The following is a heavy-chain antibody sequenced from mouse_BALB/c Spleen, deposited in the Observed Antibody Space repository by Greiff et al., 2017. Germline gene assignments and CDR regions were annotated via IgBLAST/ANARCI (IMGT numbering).Heavy chain of an antibody. CDR1: GFTFSSYT. CDR2: ISNGGGST. CDR3: GRGATVDAMDY. V-gene: IGHV5-12-2*01. D-gene: IGHD1-1*01. Sequence: EVQLVESGGGLVQPGGSLKLSCAASGFTFSSYTMSWVRQTPEKRLEWVAYISNGGGSTYYPDTVKGPFTISRDNAKNTLYLQMSSLKSEDTAMCDCGRGATVDAMDYWGQGTSVTVSS. J-gene: IGHJ4*01.